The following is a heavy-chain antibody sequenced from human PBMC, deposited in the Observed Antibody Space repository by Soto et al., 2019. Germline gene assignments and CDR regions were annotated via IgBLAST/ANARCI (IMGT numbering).Heavy chain of an antibody. CDR3: AKGKGVGATPDGANC. V-gene: IGHV3-23*01. CDR1: GFTFRNFG. Sequence: EVQVLESGGGLVQPGGSLRLSCAASGFTFRNFGMNWVRQAPGKGLEWVSGVRSDGDTTYNAESVKGRFTVSRDTSRNTVYLQMNSLRAEDTAIYYCAKGKGVGATPDGANCWGQGTLVTVSS. D-gene: IGHD1-26*01. J-gene: IGHJ4*02. CDR2: VRSDGDTT.